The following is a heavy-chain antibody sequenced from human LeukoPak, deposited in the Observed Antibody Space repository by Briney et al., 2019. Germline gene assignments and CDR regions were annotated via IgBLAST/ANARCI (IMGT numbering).Heavy chain of an antibody. J-gene: IGHJ4*02. CDR2: IYYSGST. Sequence: PSETLSLTCTVSGGSISSGDYYWSWLRQPPGKGLEWIGYIYYSGSTYYNPSLKSRVTISVDTSKNQFSLKLSSVTAADTAVYYCASVDYYDSSGYSPFDYWGQGTLVTVSS. CDR3: ASVDYYDSSGYSPFDY. D-gene: IGHD3-22*01. CDR1: GGSISSGDYY. V-gene: IGHV4-30-4*01.